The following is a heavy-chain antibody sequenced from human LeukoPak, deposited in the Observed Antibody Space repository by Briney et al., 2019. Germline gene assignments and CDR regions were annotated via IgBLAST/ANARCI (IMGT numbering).Heavy chain of an antibody. Sequence: RGSLRLSCAASGFTFSTYAMSWVRQAPGKGLEWVSLIGGSDGRTRYADSVKGRFTISRDNSTNTLYLEMNSLRAEDTAVYYCAKDGALWFGEAEYFQHWGQGPLVTVSS. J-gene: IGHJ1*01. CDR1: GFTFSTYA. D-gene: IGHD3-10*01. CDR2: IGGSDGRT. CDR3: AKDGALWFGEAEYFQH. V-gene: IGHV3-23*01.